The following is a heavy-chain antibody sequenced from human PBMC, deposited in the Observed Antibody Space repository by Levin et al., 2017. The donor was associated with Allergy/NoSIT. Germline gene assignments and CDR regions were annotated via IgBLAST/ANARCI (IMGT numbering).Heavy chain of an antibody. V-gene: IGHV5-51*01. CDR3: ARRSNDFSMDV. CDR2: IYPDDSDT. Sequence: KVSCKGSGYSFTTYWIAWVRQMPGKGLEWMGIIYPDDSDTRYNPSFQGQVTISADKSISTAYLQWSSLKASDTAMYYCARRSNDFSMDVWGKGTTVTVSS. J-gene: IGHJ6*03. D-gene: IGHD3-3*01. CDR1: GYSFTTYW.